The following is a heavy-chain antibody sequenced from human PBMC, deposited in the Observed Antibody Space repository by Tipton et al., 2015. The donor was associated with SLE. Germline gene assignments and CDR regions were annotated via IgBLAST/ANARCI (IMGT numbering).Heavy chain of an antibody. J-gene: IGHJ4*02. CDR1: GYSISSGYY. Sequence: TLSLTCTVSGYSISSGYYWGWIRQPPGKGQEWIGSIYHSGSTYYNPSLKSRVTISVDTSKNQFSLKLSSVTAADTAVYYCARAVRYDSSRGYFDYWGQGTLVTVSS. CDR3: ARAVRYDSSRGYFDY. D-gene: IGHD3-3*01. V-gene: IGHV4-38-2*02. CDR2: IYHSGST.